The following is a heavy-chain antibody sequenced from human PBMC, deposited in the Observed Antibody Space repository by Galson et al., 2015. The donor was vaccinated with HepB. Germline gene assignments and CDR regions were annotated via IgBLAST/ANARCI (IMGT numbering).Heavy chain of an antibody. Sequence: SVKVSCKASGGTFSSYAISWVRQAPGQGLEWMGGIIPIFGTANYAQKFQGRVTITADESTSTAYMELSSLRSEDTAVYYCARESPYSSGWHIYFQHWGQGTLVTVSS. CDR3: ARESPYSSGWHIYFQH. D-gene: IGHD6-19*01. J-gene: IGHJ1*01. CDR2: IIPIFGTA. V-gene: IGHV1-69*13. CDR1: GGTFSSYA.